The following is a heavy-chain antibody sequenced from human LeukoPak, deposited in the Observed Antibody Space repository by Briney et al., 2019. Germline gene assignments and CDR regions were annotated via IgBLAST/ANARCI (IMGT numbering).Heavy chain of an antibody. D-gene: IGHD3-10*01. CDR3: ARVDYYGSESYH. V-gene: IGHV4-39*01. CDR2: IYYGGST. J-gene: IGHJ4*02. CDR1: GGSISSSSYY. Sequence: SETLSLTCTVSGGSISSSSYYWGWIRQPPGKGLEWIGSIYYGGSTYYNPSLKSRVTMSVDTSKNQFSLKLSSVTAADTAVYYCARVDYYGSESYHWGQGTLVTVSS.